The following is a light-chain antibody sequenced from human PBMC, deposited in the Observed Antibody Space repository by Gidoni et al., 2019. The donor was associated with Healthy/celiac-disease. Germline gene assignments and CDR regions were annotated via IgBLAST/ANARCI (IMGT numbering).Light chain of an antibody. V-gene: IGKV4-1*01. Sequence: DIVMTQSPDSLAVSLGGGATINCKSSQSVLYSSNNKNYLAWYQQKPGQPPKLLIYWASTRESGVPDRFSGSGSGTDFTLTISSLQAEDVAVYYCQQYYSTPQTFGQGTKVEIK. CDR3: QQYYSTPQT. CDR2: WAS. CDR1: QSVLYSSNNKNY. J-gene: IGKJ1*01.